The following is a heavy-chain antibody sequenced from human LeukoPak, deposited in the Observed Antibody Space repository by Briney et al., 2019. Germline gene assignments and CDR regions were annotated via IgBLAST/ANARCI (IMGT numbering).Heavy chain of an antibody. CDR2: IYHSGST. D-gene: IGHD2-2*01. CDR1: GGSISSTSYY. V-gene: IGHV4-39*01. CDR3: ARLLVPAALSYYYYYMDV. Sequence: SETLSLTCTVSGGSISSTSYYWGWIRQPPGKGLEWIGSIYHSGSTYYNPSLKSRVTISVDTSKNQFSLKLSSVTAADTAVYYCARLLVPAALSYYYYYMDVWGKGTTVTVSS. J-gene: IGHJ6*03.